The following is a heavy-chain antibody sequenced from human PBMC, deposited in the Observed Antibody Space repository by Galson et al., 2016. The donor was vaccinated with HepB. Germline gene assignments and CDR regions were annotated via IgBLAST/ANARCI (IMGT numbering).Heavy chain of an antibody. CDR3: ARVAIVGVTDYWYFDL. J-gene: IGHJ2*01. V-gene: IGHV1-46*01. CDR1: GYTFTSCH. CDR2: INPSGGST. D-gene: IGHD1-26*01. Sequence: SVKVSCKASGYTFTSCHMHWVRQAPGQGLEWMGLINPSGGSTSYPQNFQGRVTVTRDTSTSTVYMELSSRRSEDTAVYYCARVAIVGVTDYWYFDLWGRGTLVIVSS.